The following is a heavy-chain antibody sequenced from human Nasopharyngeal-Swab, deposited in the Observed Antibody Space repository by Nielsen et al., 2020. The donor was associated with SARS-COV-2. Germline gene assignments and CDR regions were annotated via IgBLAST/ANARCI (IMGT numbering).Heavy chain of an antibody. CDR1: GFTFSFYP. CDR3: ARDSERLAAPYYYYMDV. D-gene: IGHD1-26*01. Sequence: GESLKISCAASGFTFSFYPMHWVRQAPGKGLEWVAVISYDGSHQYYADSVKGRFTISRDNSKNTLYLQMNSLRAEDTAVYYCARDSERLAAPYYYYMDVWGRGTTVTVSS. V-gene: IGHV3-30*04. J-gene: IGHJ6*03. CDR2: ISYDGSHQ.